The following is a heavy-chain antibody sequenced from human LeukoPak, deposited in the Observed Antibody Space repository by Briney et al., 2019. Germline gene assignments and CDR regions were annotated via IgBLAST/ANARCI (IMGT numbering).Heavy chain of an antibody. D-gene: IGHD1-26*01. CDR2: IGTAGET. J-gene: IGHJ4*02. Sequence: PGGSLRLSCAASGFTFSSYDMHWVRQATGKGLEWVSAIGTAGETYYAGSVKGRFTISSENAKNSLYLQMNSLRAGDTAVYYCAREGSGGFDYWGQGTLVTVSS. V-gene: IGHV3-13*01. CDR1: GFTFSSYD. CDR3: AREGSGGFDY.